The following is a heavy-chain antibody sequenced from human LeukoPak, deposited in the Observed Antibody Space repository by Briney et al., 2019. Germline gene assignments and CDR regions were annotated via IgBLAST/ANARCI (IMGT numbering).Heavy chain of an antibody. CDR2: IYQSGRT. Sequence: SETLSLTCAVSGGSISSSIWWSWVRPPPEKGLEWIAEIYQSGRTNYNPSLRSRVTMSVDKSTNQFSLKLASVTAADTAVYYCARGGSYVYFDYWGQGTLVTVTS. V-gene: IGHV4-4*02. CDR3: ARGGSYVYFDY. J-gene: IGHJ4*02. CDR1: GGSISSSIW. D-gene: IGHD3-16*01.